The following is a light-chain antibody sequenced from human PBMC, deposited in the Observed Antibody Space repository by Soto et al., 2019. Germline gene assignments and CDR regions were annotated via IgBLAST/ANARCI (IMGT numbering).Light chain of an antibody. CDR3: TSYKSSSSPYV. CDR1: SSDVGGYTY. CDR2: DVS. V-gene: IGLV2-14*01. J-gene: IGLJ1*01. Sequence: QSALTQPASVSGSPGQSITISCAGTSSDVGGYTYVSWYQQHPGKAPKLMIYDVSNRPSGVSNRFSGSKSGNTASLTISGLQADDEADYYCTSYKSSSSPYVFGGGTKLTVL.